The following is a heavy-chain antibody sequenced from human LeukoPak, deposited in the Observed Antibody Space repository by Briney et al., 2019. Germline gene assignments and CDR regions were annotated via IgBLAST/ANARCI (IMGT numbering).Heavy chain of an antibody. CDR2: ISYDGSNK. V-gene: IGHV3-30*04. D-gene: IGHD1-26*01. CDR1: GFTFSSYA. Sequence: TGGSLRLYCAASGFTFSSYAMHWVRQAPGKGLEWVAVISYDGSNKYYADSVKGRFTISRDNSKNTLYLQMNSLRAEDTAVYYCARDVEGVTNSLDYWGQGTLVTVSS. CDR3: ARDVEGVTNSLDY. J-gene: IGHJ4*02.